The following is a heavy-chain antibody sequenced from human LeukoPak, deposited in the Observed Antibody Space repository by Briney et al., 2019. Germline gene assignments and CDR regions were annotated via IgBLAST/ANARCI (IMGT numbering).Heavy chain of an antibody. J-gene: IGHJ5*02. V-gene: IGHV4-34*01. CDR2: INHSGST. CDR1: GGSFSGYY. Sequence: SETLSLTCAVYGGSFSGYYWSWIRQPPGKGLEWIGEINHSGSTNYNPSLKSRVTISVDTSKNQFSLKLSSVTAADTAVYYCARGRYYYGSGRIGGNNWFDPWGQGTLVTVSS. CDR3: ARGRYYYGSGRIGGNNWFDP. D-gene: IGHD3-10*01.